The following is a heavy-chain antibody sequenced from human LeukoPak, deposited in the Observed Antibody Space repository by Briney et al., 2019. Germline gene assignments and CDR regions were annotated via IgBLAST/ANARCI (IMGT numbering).Heavy chain of an antibody. J-gene: IGHJ4*02. D-gene: IGHD6-19*01. V-gene: IGHV3-53*01. CDR2: IYSGGST. CDR1: GFTVSSNY. Sequence: PGGSLRLSCAASGFTVSSNYMSWVRQAPGKGLEWVSVIYSGGSTYYADSVRGRFTISRDNSKSTLYLQMNSLRAEDTALYYCARPTSGWYAGGFDYWGQGILVTVSS. CDR3: ARPTSGWYAGGFDY.